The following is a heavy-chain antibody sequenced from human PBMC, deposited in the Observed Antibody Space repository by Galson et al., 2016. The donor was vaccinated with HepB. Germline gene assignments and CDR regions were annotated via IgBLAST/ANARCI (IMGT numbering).Heavy chain of an antibody. Sequence: SLRLSCAASGFSFSNYALHWVRQAPGKGLEWVAVVSSDGNTHFYGDAVKGRFTISRDNSKNTLFLHMNGLRPDDTAVYYCARDAKVHSILGDYGDHFDYWGQGSLVTVSS. D-gene: IGHD4-17*01. CDR2: VSSDGNTH. CDR3: ARDAKVHSILGDYGDHFDY. J-gene: IGHJ4*02. V-gene: IGHV3-30*03. CDR1: GFSFSNYA.